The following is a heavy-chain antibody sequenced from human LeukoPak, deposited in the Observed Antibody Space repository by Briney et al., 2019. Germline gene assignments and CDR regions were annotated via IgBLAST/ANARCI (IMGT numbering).Heavy chain of an antibody. CDR3: ARGPGSSGYYRWFDP. Sequence: GSLRLSCAASGFTFSSYSMNWVRQPPGKGLEWIGEINHSGSTNYNPSLKSRVTISVDTSKNQFSLKLSSVTAADTAVYYCARGPGSSGYYRWFDPWGQGTLVTVSS. J-gene: IGHJ5*02. D-gene: IGHD3-22*01. CDR2: INHSGST. V-gene: IGHV4-34*01. CDR1: GFTFSSYS.